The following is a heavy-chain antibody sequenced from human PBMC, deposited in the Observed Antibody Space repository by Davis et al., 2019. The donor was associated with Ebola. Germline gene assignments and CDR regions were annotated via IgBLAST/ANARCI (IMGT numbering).Heavy chain of an antibody. J-gene: IGHJ6*02. CDR3: ARGTVVLAAAGTRYYYYGMDV. D-gene: IGHD6-13*01. Sequence: MPSETLSLTCAVSGGSISSSNWWSWVRQPPGKGLEWIGEIYHSGSTNYNPSLKSRVTISVDKSKNHFSLNLSSVTAADTAVYYCARGTVVLAAAGTRYYYYGMDVWGQGTTVTVSS. CDR2: IYHSGST. CDR1: GGSISSSNW. V-gene: IGHV4-4*02.